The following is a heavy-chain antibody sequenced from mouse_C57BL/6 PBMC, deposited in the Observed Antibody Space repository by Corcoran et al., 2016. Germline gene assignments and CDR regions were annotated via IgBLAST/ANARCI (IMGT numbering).Heavy chain of an antibody. CDR2: IFPGSGST. J-gene: IGHJ1*03. CDR3: ASPSTVVATYWYFDV. V-gene: IGHV1-75*01. D-gene: IGHD1-1*01. Sequence: QVQLQQSGPELVKPGASVKISCKASGYTFTDYYINWVKQRPGQGLEWIGWIFPGSGSTYYNEKFKGKATLTVDKSSSTAYMLLSSLTSEDSAVYFCASPSTVVATYWYFDVWGTGTTVTVSS. CDR1: GYTFTDYY.